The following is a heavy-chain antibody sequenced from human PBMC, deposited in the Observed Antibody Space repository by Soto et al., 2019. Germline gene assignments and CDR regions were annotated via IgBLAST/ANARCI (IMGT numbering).Heavy chain of an antibody. D-gene: IGHD6-19*01. CDR1: GYTFIGYY. CDR3: ARDPGCSSGCFFDY. Sequence: ASVKVSCKASGYTFIGYYVQWVRQAPGQGLEWMGWIKPNNGDTDYAQKFRGRVTLTRDTSSSTAYMELNRLQYEDTAAYYRARDPGCSSGCFFDYWGRGIVVAVSS. V-gene: IGHV1-2*02. J-gene: IGHJ4*02. CDR2: IKPNNGDT.